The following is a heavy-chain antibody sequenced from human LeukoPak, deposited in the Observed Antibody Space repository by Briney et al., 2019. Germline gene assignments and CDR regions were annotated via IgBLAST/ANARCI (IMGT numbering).Heavy chain of an antibody. Sequence: ASAKVSCKASGGTFSSYAISWVRQAPGQGLEWMGRIIPILGIANYAQKFQGRVTITADKSMSTAYMELSSLRSEDTAVYYCARMPLGYCSGGSCYYFDYWGQGTLVTVSS. D-gene: IGHD2-15*01. CDR1: GGTFSSYA. V-gene: IGHV1-69*04. CDR2: IIPILGIA. CDR3: ARMPLGYCSGGSCYYFDY. J-gene: IGHJ4*02.